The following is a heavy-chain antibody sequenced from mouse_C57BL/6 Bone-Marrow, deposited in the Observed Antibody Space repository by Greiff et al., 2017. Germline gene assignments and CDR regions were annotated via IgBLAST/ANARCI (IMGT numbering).Heavy chain of an antibody. CDR1: GFTFTDYY. CDR3: ARELRLYYYAMDY. V-gene: IGHV1-36*01. J-gene: IGHJ4*01. CDR2: VYPYNGGT. D-gene: IGHD1-1*01. Sequence: VQLQQSGPVLVKPGPSVKISCKASGFTFTDYYMHWVKQSHGKSLEWIGLVYPYNGGTSYNQKFKGKATLTVDTSSSTAYMELNSLTSDYSAVYYCARELRLYYYAMDYWGQGTSVTVSS.